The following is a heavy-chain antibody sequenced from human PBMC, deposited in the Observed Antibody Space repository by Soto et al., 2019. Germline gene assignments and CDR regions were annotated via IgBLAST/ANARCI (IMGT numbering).Heavy chain of an antibody. CDR1: GFTFSSYA. V-gene: IGHV3-23*01. Sequence: GGSLRLSCAASGFTFSSYAMSWVRQAPGKGLEWVSAISGSGGSTYYADSVKGRFTISRDNSKNTLYLQMNSLRAEDTAVYYCAKVGYVAAAGTVNYYYGMDVWGQGTTVTVSS. J-gene: IGHJ6*02. CDR2: ISGSGGST. D-gene: IGHD6-13*01. CDR3: AKVGYVAAAGTVNYYYGMDV.